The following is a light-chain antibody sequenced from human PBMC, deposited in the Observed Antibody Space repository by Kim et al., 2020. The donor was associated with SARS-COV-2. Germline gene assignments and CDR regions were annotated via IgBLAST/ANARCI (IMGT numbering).Light chain of an antibody. Sequence: LSASVGNRVTITCRASQRIGSYVNWYQQKPGKAPNLLIYSASTLQSGVPSRFRGSGSGTDFTLTISSLQPEDFATYYCQQSYSTLSFGGGTKLEI. CDR2: SAS. J-gene: IGKJ4*01. CDR1: QRIGSY. V-gene: IGKV1-39*01. CDR3: QQSYSTLS.